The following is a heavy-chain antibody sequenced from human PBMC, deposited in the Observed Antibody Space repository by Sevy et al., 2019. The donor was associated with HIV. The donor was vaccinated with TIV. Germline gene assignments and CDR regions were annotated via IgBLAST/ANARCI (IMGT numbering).Heavy chain of an antibody. CDR3: TKVGSFGPGVALVPAAKGMDV. D-gene: IGHD2-2*01. J-gene: IGHJ6*02. CDR2: IKSKTDGGTK. V-gene: IGHV3-15*07. Sequence: GGSLRLSCAASGFTFSNAWMNWVRQAPGKGLEWVGRIKSKTDGGTKDYSAHVKGRFTISREDSKNTLYLQVYSLKTEVTAVYYCTKVGSFGPGVALVPAAKGMDVWGQGTTVTVSS. CDR1: GFTFSNAW.